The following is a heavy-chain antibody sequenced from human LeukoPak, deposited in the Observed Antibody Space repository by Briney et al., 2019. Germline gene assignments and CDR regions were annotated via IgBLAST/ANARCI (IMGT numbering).Heavy chain of an antibody. D-gene: IGHD3-16*01. CDR1: GGSISRAGYA. CDR2: TYQSGST. J-gene: IGHJ4*02. V-gene: IGHV4-30-2*01. Sequence: SQTLSLTCAVSGGSISRAGYACSWIRQPPGKGLELIGYTYQSGSTYYNSSLKSRVTISVDRSKNQLSLKLTSVTAADTAVYYCTRLDRYDYFIDYWGQGTLVTVSS. CDR3: TRLDRYDYFIDY.